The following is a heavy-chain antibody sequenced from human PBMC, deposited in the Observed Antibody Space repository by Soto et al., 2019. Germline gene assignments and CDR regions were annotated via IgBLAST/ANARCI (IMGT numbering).Heavy chain of an antibody. D-gene: IGHD4-17*01. CDR3: AKDPGGDWYFDL. J-gene: IGHJ2*01. V-gene: IGHV3-9*01. CDR2: ISWNSGSI. Sequence: EVQLVESGGGLVQPGRSLRLSCAASGFTFDDYAMHWVRQAPGKGLEWVSGISWNSGSIGYADSVKGRFTISRDNAKNSLYLQMNSLRAEDTALYYCAKDPGGDWYFDLWGRGTLVTVSS. CDR1: GFTFDDYA.